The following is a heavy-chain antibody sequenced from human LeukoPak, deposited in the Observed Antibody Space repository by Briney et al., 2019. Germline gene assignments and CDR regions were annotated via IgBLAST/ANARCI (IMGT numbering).Heavy chain of an antibody. D-gene: IGHD3-9*01. J-gene: IGHJ4*02. V-gene: IGHV5-51*01. CDR2: IYPGDSDT. CDR1: GYSFTSYW. Sequence: GESLKISCKGSGYSFTSYWIGWVRQMPGKGLEWMGIIYPGDSDTRYSPSFQGQVTISADKSISTAYLQWSSLKASDTAMYYCARQKRESRDGRLRYFDWLSLPAPFDYWGQGTLVTVSS. CDR3: ARQKRESRDGRLRYFDWLSLPAPFDY.